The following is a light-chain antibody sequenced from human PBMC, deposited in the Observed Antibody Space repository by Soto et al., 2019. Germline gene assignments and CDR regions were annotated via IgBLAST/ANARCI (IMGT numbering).Light chain of an antibody. V-gene: IGKV1-5*01. J-gene: IGKJ4*01. Sequence: DIPMTQSPSTLSASVGDRVTITCRASQSISSWLAWYQQKPGKAPKLLIYDASSLESGVPSRFSGSGSGTEFTLTISSLQPDDFATYYCQQYNSYSFGGGTKVEIK. CDR3: QQYNSYS. CDR2: DAS. CDR1: QSISSW.